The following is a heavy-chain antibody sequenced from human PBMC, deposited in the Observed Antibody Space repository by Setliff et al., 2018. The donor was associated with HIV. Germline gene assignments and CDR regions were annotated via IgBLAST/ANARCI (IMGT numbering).Heavy chain of an antibody. CDR1: GGSISSYF. CDR2: IYTNGST. V-gene: IGHV4-4*08. Sequence: NPSETLSLTCTVSGGSISSYFWSWIRQPPGKGLEWIGYIYTNGSTNYNPSLKSRVTISVDTSKNQFSLKLNSVTAADTAVYYCAMLDTSDYFRNNWFDSWGQGTLVTVSS. CDR3: AMLDTSDYFRNNWFDS. J-gene: IGHJ5*01. D-gene: IGHD3-22*01.